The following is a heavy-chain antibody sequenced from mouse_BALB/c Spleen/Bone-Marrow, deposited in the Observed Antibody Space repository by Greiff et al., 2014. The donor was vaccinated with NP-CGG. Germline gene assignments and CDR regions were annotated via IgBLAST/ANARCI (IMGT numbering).Heavy chain of an antibody. CDR3: ARYYYGSSYFDY. V-gene: IGHV1-19*01. CDR2: INPYNGAT. CDR1: PSSFTAYY. J-gene: IGHJ2*01. D-gene: IGHD1-1*01. Sequence: VQLQQSGPELVKPGASVKISCKASPSSFTAYYMHWVKQSHVKSLEWIGRINPYNGATRYNQNFKDKASVIVDKSSSTAYMELKSLTSEDSAVYYGARYYYGSSYFDYWGQGTTLTVSS.